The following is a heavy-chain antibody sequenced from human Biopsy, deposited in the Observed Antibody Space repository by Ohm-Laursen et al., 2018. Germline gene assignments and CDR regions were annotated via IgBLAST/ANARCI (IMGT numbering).Heavy chain of an antibody. Sequence: GTLSLTCSVSGGSMTGYEWSWIRLAPGQGLEWIGYIYYSGGTKYNPSLASRATFSVDMSKSQFSLKLYSVTAADTAVYYCARVEAGTYDALDIWGQGTLVAVST. CDR2: IYYSGGT. D-gene: IGHD1-26*01. CDR3: ARVEAGTYDALDI. CDR1: GGSMTGYE. J-gene: IGHJ3*02. V-gene: IGHV4-59*01.